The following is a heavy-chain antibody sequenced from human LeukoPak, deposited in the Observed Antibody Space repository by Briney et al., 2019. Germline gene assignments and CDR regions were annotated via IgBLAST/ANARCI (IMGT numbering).Heavy chain of an antibody. J-gene: IGHJ4*02. D-gene: IGHD6-13*01. CDR1: GFTFSRYE. V-gene: IGHV3-48*03. CDR2: ISSSGSSI. Sequence: GGSLRLSCAASGFTFSRYEMNWVRQAPGKGLEWVSYISSSGSSIYYADSVKGRFTISRDNAKNSLYLQMNSLRAEDTAVYYCARDLTAAAGDYWGQGTLVTVSS. CDR3: ARDLTAAAGDY.